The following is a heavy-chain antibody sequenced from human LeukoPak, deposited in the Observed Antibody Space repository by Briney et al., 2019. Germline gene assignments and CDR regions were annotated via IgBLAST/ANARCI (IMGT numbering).Heavy chain of an antibody. CDR2: IWFDGSNR. CDR1: GLTFNSNG. Sequence: GGSLRLSCTASGLTFNSNGFHWVRPAPGKGLEWVAIIWFDGSNRYYADSVKGRFTISRDDSENTLYLQMNTLRAEDTAVYYCARDLGVTNYYFDFWGQGTLVTVSS. CDR3: ARDLGVTNYYFDF. J-gene: IGHJ4*02. D-gene: IGHD1-26*01. V-gene: IGHV3-33*01.